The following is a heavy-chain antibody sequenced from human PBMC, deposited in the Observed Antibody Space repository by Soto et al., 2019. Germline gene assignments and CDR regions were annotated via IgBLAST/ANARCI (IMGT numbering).Heavy chain of an antibody. CDR2: IYHSGST. V-gene: IGHV4-30-2*01. CDR3: ARGGTTRFDY. CDR1: GGSIRNVS. J-gene: IGHJ4*02. Sequence: TLSLTCTVSGGSIRNVSWSWIRQPPGKGLEWIGYIYHSGSTYYNPSLKSRVTISVDRSKNQFSLKLSSVTAADTAVYYCARGGTTRFDYWGQGTLVTVS. D-gene: IGHD1-1*01.